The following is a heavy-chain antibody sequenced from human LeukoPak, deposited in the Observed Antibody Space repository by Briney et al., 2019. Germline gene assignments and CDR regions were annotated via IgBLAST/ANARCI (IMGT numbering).Heavy chain of an antibody. CDR2: IKSKTDGGTT. V-gene: IGHV3-15*01. Sequence: GGSLRLSCAASGFTFSNAWMSWVRQAPGKGLEWVGRIKSKTDGGTTDYAAPVKGRFTISRDDSKNTLYLQMISLKTEDTAVYYCTTFSMIVVVITDWGQGTLVTVSS. J-gene: IGHJ4*02. CDR3: TTFSMIVVVITD. CDR1: GFTFSNAW. D-gene: IGHD3-22*01.